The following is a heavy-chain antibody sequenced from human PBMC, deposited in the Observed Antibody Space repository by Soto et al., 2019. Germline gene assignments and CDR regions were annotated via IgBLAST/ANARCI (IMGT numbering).Heavy chain of an antibody. CDR1: GFSFRTYG. Sequence: QVQLVESGGGVVQPGRSLRLSCEASGFSFRTYGMHWVRQAPGKGLEWVALISFDEKNKSYVDSVKGRFTISRDTSKNTLYLEMNSLRLEDTAVYYCAKDRQGGDNAVYCCGMDVCGQATAVTVS. J-gene: IGHJ6*02. CDR2: ISFDEKNK. V-gene: IGHV3-30*18. CDR3: AKDRQGGDNAVYCCGMDV. D-gene: IGHD1-1*01.